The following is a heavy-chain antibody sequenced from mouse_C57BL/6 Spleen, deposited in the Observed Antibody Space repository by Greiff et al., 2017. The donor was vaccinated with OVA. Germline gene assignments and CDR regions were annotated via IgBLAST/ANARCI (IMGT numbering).Heavy chain of an antibody. D-gene: IGHD1-1*01. CDR3: ARSYYGSSPYWYFDV. Sequence: VQLQQSGAELAKPGASVKLSCKASGYTFTSYWMHWVKQRPGQGLEWIGYINPSSGYTKYNQKFKDKATLTADKSSSTAYMQLSSLTYEDSAGYYCARSYYGSSPYWYFDVWGTGTTVTVSS. V-gene: IGHV1-7*01. CDR2: INPSSGYT. J-gene: IGHJ1*03. CDR1: GYTFTSYW.